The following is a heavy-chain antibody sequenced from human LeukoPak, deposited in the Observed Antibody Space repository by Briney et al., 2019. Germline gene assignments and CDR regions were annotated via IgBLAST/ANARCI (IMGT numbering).Heavy chain of an antibody. Sequence: KSSETLSLTCIVSGGSISSSSYYWGWIRQPPGKGLEWIGSIYYSGSTYYNPSLKSRVTISVDTSKNQFSLKLSSVTAADTAVYYCARHGGTTPDYDFWGGYSPYNWFDPWGQGTLVTVSS. J-gene: IGHJ5*02. D-gene: IGHD3-3*01. V-gene: IGHV4-39*01. CDR2: IYYSGST. CDR1: GGSISSSSYY. CDR3: ARHGGTTPDYDFWGGYSPYNWFDP.